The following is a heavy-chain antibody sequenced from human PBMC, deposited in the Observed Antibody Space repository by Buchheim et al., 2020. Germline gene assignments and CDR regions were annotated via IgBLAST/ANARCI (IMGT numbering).Heavy chain of an antibody. CDR3: AKDQGYCTNGVCYSVDYYYYGMDV. CDR1: GFTFSSYA. Sequence: EVQLLESGGGLVQPGGSLRLSCAASGFTFSSYAMSWVRQAPGKGLEWVSAISGSGGSTYYADSVKGRFTISRDNSKNTLYLQMNSLRAEDTAVYYCAKDQGYCTNGVCYSVDYYYYGMDVWGQGTT. V-gene: IGHV3-23*01. J-gene: IGHJ6*02. D-gene: IGHD2-8*01. CDR2: ISGSGGST.